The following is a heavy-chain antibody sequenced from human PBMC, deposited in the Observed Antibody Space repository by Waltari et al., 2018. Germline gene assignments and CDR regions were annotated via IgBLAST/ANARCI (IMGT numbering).Heavy chain of an antibody. D-gene: IGHD2-15*01. J-gene: IGHJ4*02. CDR1: GFTFRSFG. CDR3: ASQSTTLFDY. Sequence: QVQLVESGGGVVQLGRSLRRCCAASGFTFRSFGMLWVRQAPGKGLEWVAVIWHDGSNEYYVDSVKGRFTISRDNSKNTLYLQMNSLRAEDSAVYYCASQSTTLFDYWGQGTLVTVSS. CDR2: IWHDGSNE. V-gene: IGHV3-33*01.